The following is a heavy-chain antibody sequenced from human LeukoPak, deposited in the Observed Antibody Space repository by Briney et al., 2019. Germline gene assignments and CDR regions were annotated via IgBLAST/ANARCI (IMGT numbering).Heavy chain of an antibody. CDR3: ARDLGSISPRLLGYYYYYYMDV. Sequence: GGSLRLSCATSGFTFNNYNMNWVRQAPGRALEWVSSITSSGTYIFYADSVKGRFTISRDNAKNSLYLQMNSLGPEDTAVYYCARDLGSISPRLLGYYYYYYMDVWGKGTTVTISS. CDR1: GFTFNNYN. J-gene: IGHJ6*03. CDR2: ITSSGTYI. D-gene: IGHD3-3*02. V-gene: IGHV3-21*01.